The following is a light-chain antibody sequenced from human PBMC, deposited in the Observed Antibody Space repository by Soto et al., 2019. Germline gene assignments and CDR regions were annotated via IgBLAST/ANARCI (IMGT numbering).Light chain of an antibody. J-gene: IGKJ1*01. CDR2: WAS. V-gene: IGKV4-1*01. CDR3: QQYYRIPRT. CDR1: QSVLHSSNNKNY. Sequence: DIVMTQSPDSLAVSLGERATINCKSSQSVLHSSNNKNYLAWYQQKSGQPPNLLISWASTRESGVPDRSSASGSGTDFTLTISSLQAEDVAVYYCQQYYRIPRTFGQGTKVEIK.